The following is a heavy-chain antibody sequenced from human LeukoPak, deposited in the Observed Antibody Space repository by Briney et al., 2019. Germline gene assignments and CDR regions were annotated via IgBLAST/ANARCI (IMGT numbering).Heavy chain of an antibody. CDR1: GDSMNNYY. D-gene: IGHD3-3*01. Sequence: SGTLSLTCTVSGDSMNNYYWSWIRQPPGKGLEWIGYISYSGTTRYHPSLNSRVTISVNMSKKQFSLRLKSVTAADTAVYYCARHLVATISVFESWGQGALVTVSS. V-gene: IGHV4-59*08. J-gene: IGHJ4*02. CDR2: ISYSGTT. CDR3: ARHLVATISVFES.